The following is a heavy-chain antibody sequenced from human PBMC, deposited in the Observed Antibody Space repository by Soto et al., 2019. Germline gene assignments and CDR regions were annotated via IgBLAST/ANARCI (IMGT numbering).Heavy chain of an antibody. V-gene: IGHV3-23*01. CDR3: AKDRARIQLWFTYYYYGMDV. CDR1: GFTFSSYA. Sequence: WGSLRLSCAASGFTFSSYAIICFRHSPLKWLEWVSAISGSGGSTYYADSVKGRFTISRDNSKNTLYLQMNSLRAEDTAVYYCAKDRARIQLWFTYYYYGMDVWGQGTTVTVSS. J-gene: IGHJ6*02. D-gene: IGHD5-18*01. CDR2: ISGSGGST.